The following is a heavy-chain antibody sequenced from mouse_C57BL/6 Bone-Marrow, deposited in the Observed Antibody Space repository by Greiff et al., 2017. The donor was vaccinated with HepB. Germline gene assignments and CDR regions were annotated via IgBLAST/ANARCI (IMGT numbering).Heavy chain of an antibody. CDR1: GYTFTDYE. V-gene: IGHV1-15*01. D-gene: IGHD1-1*01. CDR2: IDPETGGT. Sequence: VKLQESGAELVRPGASVTLSCKASGYTFTDYEMHWVKQTPVHGLEWIGAIDPETGGTAYNQKFKGKAILTADKSSSTAYMELRSLTSEDSAVYYCAYYYGSSPFAYWGQGTLVTVSA. J-gene: IGHJ3*01. CDR3: AYYYGSSPFAY.